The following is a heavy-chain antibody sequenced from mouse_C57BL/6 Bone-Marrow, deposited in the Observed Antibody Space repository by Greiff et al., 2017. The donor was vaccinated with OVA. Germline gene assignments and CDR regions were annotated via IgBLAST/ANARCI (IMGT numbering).Heavy chain of an antibody. V-gene: IGHV2-5*01. J-gene: IGHJ1*03. D-gene: IGHD1-1*01. CDR2: IWRGGST. Sequence: VQLKESGPGLVQPSQSLSITCTVSGFSLTSYGVHWVRQSPGKGLEWLGVIWRGGSTDYNAAFMSRLSITKDNSKSQVFFKMNSLQADDTAIYYCAKKVPYYYGSSLWYFDVWGTGTTVTVSS. CDR1: GFSLTSYG. CDR3: AKKVPYYYGSSLWYFDV.